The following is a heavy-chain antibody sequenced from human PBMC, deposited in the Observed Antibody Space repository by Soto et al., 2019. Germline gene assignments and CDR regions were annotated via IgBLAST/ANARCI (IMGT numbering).Heavy chain of an antibody. CDR2: INPNSGGT. J-gene: IGHJ3*01. Sequence: QVQLVQSGAEVKKPGASVKVSCKASGYTFTGYYMHWVRQAPGQGLEWMGWINPNSGGTNYAQKFQGSVTMTMDTSISTAYMELSMLRSDDTDVYYRARFEVRIAGACGQGTMVTVSS. CDR3: ARFEVRIAGA. V-gene: IGHV1-2*02. CDR1: GYTFTGYY. D-gene: IGHD2-15*01.